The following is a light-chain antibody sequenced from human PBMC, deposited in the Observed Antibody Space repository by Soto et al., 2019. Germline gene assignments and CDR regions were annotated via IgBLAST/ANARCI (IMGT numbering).Light chain of an antibody. CDR2: DVS. J-gene: IGLJ1*01. V-gene: IGLV2-14*01. Sequence: QSVLTQPASVSGSPGQSITISCTGTSSDVGGYNYVSWFQQHPGKAPKLMISDVSNRPSGVSNRFSGSKSGNTASLTISGLQAEDEADYYCLSYTTSSTAYVFGTG. CDR1: SSDVGGYNY. CDR3: LSYTTSSTAYV.